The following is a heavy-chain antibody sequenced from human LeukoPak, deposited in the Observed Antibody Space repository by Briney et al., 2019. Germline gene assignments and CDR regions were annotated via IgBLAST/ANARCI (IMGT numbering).Heavy chain of an antibody. CDR3: ARELRRGYSYGGIDNWFDP. J-gene: IGHJ5*02. CDR2: TYTSGST. D-gene: IGHD5-18*01. Sequence: SETLSLTCTVSGGSISSYYWSWIRQPAGKGLEWIGRTYTSGSTNYNPSLKSRVTMSVDTSKNQFSLKLSSVTAADTAVYYCARELRRGYSYGGIDNWFDPWGQGTLVTVSS. V-gene: IGHV4-4*07. CDR1: GGSISSYY.